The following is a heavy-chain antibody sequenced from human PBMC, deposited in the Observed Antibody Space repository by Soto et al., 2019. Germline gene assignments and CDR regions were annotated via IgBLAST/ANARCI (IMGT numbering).Heavy chain of an antibody. D-gene: IGHD6-6*01. CDR2: ISGSGGNT. CDR3: ARDSGRAARRYYYYGMDV. J-gene: IGHJ6*02. CDR1: GFTFSSYA. V-gene: IGHV3-23*01. Sequence: PGGSLRLSCAASGFTFSSYAMSWVRQAPGKGLEWVSTISGSGGNTYYADPVKGRCTLSRDNSKNTLYLQMNSLRAEDTAVYYCARDSGRAARRYYYYGMDVWGQGTTVTVSS.